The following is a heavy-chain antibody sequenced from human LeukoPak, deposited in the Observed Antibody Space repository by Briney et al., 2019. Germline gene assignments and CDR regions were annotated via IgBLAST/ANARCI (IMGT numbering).Heavy chain of an antibody. CDR2: IYYSGST. J-gene: IGHJ4*02. CDR3: ARYMLTTLALGYFDY. CDR1: GGSISSSSYY. D-gene: IGHD4-23*01. V-gene: IGHV4-39*01. Sequence: SETLSLTCTVSGGSISSSSYYWGWIRQPPGKGLEWIGSIYYSGSTYYNPSLKSRVTISVDTSKNQFSLKLSSVTAADTAVYYCARYMLTTLALGYFDYWGQGTLVTVSS.